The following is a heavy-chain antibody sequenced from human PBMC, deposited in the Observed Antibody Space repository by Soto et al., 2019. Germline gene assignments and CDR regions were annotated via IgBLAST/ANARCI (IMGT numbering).Heavy chain of an antibody. CDR1: GYTFTSYD. CDR2: MNPNSGNT. Sequence: ASVKVSCKASGYTFTSYDINWVRQATGQGLEWMGWMNPNSGNTGYAQKFQGRVTMTRNTSISTAYMELSSLRSEDTAVYYCATARDTAMVRGFDYWGQGTLVTAPQ. CDR3: ATARDTAMVRGFDY. J-gene: IGHJ4*02. V-gene: IGHV1-8*01. D-gene: IGHD5-18*01.